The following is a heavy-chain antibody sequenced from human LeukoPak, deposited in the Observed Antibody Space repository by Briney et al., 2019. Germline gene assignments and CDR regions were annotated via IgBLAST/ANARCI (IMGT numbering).Heavy chain of an antibody. V-gene: IGHV1-18*01. CDR2: ISAYNGNT. J-gene: IGHJ4*02. CDR3: ARDFGPYYDSSVPFDY. D-gene: IGHD3-22*01. CDR1: GYTFTSYG. Sequence: EASVKVSCKASGYTFTSYGISWVRQAPGQGLEWMGWISAYNGNTNYAQKLQGRVTMTTDTSTSTAYMELRSLRSDDTAVYYCARDFGPYYDSSVPFDYWGQGTLVTVSS.